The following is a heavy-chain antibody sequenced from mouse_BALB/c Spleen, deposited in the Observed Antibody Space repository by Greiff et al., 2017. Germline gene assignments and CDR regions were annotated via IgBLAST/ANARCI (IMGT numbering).Heavy chain of an antibody. CDR2: INPSNGRT. V-gene: IGHV1S81*02. CDR1: GYTFTSYW. CDR3: ARSDRGDY. J-gene: IGHJ2*01. Sequence: QVQLQQPGAELVKPGASVKLSCKASGYTFTSYWMHWVKQRPGQGLEWIGEINPSNGRTNYNEKFKSKATLTVDKSSSTAYMQLSSLTSEDSAVYYCARSDRGDYWGQGTTLTVSS.